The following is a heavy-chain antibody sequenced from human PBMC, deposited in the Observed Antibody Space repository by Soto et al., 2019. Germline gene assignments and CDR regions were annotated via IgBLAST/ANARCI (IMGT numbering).Heavy chain of an antibody. CDR2: IDTGKDYI. Sequence: ASVKVSCKASGYTFTTNAIHWVRQAPGQRLEWMGWIDTGKDYIRYPQKFQGRVTFAGDTSASTVYMELSSLTSEDAAVYYCARSPGWYALDFWGQGTMVTVSS. J-gene: IGHJ3*01. D-gene: IGHD6-19*01. V-gene: IGHV1-3*04. CDR1: GYTFTTNA. CDR3: ARSPGWYALDF.